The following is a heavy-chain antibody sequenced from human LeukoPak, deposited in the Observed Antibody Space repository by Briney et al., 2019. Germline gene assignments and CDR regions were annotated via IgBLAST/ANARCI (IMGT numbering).Heavy chain of an antibody. D-gene: IGHD2-2*01. CDR1: GFTLSDHY. J-gene: IGHJ4*02. CDR2: IRNKANSYAT. CDR3: ARSYCSSTNCYGLDYFDY. Sequence: GGSLRLSCATSGFTLSDHYIDWVRQAPGKGLEWVGRIRNKANSYATEYAASVKGRFTISRDDSQNSLYPQMNSLKTEDTAVYYCARSYCSSTNCYGLDYFDYWGQGTLVTVSS. V-gene: IGHV3-72*01.